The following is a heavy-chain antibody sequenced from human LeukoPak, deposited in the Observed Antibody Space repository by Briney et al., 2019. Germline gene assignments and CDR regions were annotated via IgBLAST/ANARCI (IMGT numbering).Heavy chain of an antibody. Sequence: SETLSLTCAVYGGSFSGYYWSWIRQPPGKGLEWIGEINHSGSTNYNPSLKSRVTISVDTSKNQFSLKLSSVTAADTAVYYCARHFHYSNNWFDPWGQGTLVTVSS. J-gene: IGHJ5*02. CDR2: INHSGST. D-gene: IGHD4-11*01. CDR3: ARHFHYSNNWFDP. CDR1: GGSFSGYY. V-gene: IGHV4-34*01.